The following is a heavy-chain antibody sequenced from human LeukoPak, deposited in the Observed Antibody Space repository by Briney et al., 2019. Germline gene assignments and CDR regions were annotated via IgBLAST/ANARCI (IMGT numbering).Heavy chain of an antibody. V-gene: IGHV1-2*02. CDR1: GYTFTGYY. Sequence: GASVKVSCKASGYTFTGYYMHCVRQAPGQGLEWMGWINPDSGGTNNAQKFQGRVTMTRDTSISTAYMELSRLRSDDTAVYYCARTFYDTLDSDAFDFWGQGTMVIVSS. CDR3: ARTFYDTLDSDAFDF. D-gene: IGHD2/OR15-2a*01. CDR2: INPDSGGT. J-gene: IGHJ3*01.